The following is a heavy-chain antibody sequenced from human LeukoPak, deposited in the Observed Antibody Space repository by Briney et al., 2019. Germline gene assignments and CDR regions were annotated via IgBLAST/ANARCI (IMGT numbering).Heavy chain of an antibody. V-gene: IGHV3-74*01. CDR3: ARDSTYYYDSWRGGGEAYYFDY. J-gene: IGHJ4*02. CDR2: INSDESST. Sequence: PGGSLTLPCAASGFTFNSHRMHWVRQAPGKGLVWVSRINSDESSTNYADSVKGRFTISRDNAKNSLYLQMNSLRAEDTAVYYCARDSTYYYDSWRGGGEAYYFDYWGQGTLVTVSS. CDR1: GFTFNSHR. D-gene: IGHD3-22*01.